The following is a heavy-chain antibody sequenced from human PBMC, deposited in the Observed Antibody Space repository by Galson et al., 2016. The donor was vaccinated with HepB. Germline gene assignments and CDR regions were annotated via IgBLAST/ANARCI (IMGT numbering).Heavy chain of an antibody. D-gene: IGHD4-23*01. CDR2: SYRSGTA. CDR3: AGGKLATGWGY. V-gene: IGHV4-4*02. J-gene: IGHJ4*02. CDR1: GGSISSDTW. Sequence: ETLSLTCAVSGGSISSDTWWSWVRQPPGKGLEWIGESYRSGTANYNPSLKSRFVISLDKSKNQFSLTMNSVTAADTAVYYCAGGKLATGWGYWGQGTLVIVSS.